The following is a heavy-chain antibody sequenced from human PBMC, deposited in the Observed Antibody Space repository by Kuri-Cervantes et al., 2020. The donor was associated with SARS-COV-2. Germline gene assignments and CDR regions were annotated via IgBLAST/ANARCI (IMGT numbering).Heavy chain of an antibody. CDR2: INPNSGGT. J-gene: IGHJ6*03. CDR3: ARDRGFLEWLENYYYMDV. CDR1: GYTFTGYY. Sequence: ASVKVSCKASGYTFTGYYMHWVRQAPGQGLEWMGWINPNSGGTNYAQKFQGRVTMTRDTSISIAYMELRSLRSDDTAVYYCARDRGFLEWLENYYYMDVWGKGTTVTVSS. D-gene: IGHD3-3*01. V-gene: IGHV1-2*02.